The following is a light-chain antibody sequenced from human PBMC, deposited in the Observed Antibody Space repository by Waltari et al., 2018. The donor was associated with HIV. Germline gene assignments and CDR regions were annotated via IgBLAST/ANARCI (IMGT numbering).Light chain of an antibody. CDR1: SGDIGGYNY. V-gene: IGLV2-14*03. CDR3: SSYASGSSIWV. Sequence: QSALTQPASVSGSPGQSITISCTVTSGDIGGYNYVSWYQQHPDKAPKVLIYDVSSRPSGVSTRVYGSKSGNTASLTISGLQAEDEAEYYCSSYASGSSIWVFGGGTKLTVL. CDR2: DVS. J-gene: IGLJ3*02.